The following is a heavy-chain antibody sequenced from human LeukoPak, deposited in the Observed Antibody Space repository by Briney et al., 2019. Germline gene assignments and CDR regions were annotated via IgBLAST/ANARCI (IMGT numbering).Heavy chain of an antibody. D-gene: IGHD2-2*01. Sequence: GGSLRLSCAASGFTCNSYAMSWVRQAPGKGLEWVSGISGSGGRTYYADSVKGRFTISRDNSKNTLYLQMNSLRAEDTAVYYCAKEGGPAAIRNGFDYWGQGTLVTVSS. CDR3: AKEGGPAAIRNGFDY. V-gene: IGHV3-23*01. CDR2: ISGSGGRT. CDR1: GFTCNSYA. J-gene: IGHJ4*02.